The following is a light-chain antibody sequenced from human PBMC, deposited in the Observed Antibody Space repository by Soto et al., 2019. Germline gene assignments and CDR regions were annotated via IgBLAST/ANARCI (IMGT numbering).Light chain of an antibody. CDR3: QQYGRSPT. Sequence: EIELTQSPGTLSLSPGERATLSCRSSQSVSSNYLAWYQQKPDQAPRLVIYDVSGRATGIPDRFSGSVSGTDFTLTISRLEPEDFALYYCQQYGRSPTFGQGTKVEIK. CDR2: DVS. J-gene: IGKJ1*01. V-gene: IGKV3-20*01. CDR1: QSVSSNY.